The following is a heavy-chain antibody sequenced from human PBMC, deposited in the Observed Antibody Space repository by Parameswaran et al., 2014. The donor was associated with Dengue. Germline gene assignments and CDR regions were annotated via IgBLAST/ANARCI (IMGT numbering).Heavy chain of an antibody. CDR3: AGSWNYKDYWFDP. CDR2: IYYSGST. V-gene: IGHV4-59*01. Sequence: WIRQPPGKGLEWIGYIYYSGSTNYNPSLKSRVTISVDTSKNQFSLKLSSVTAADTAVYYCAGSWNYKDYWFDPWGQGTLVTVSS. J-gene: IGHJ5*02. D-gene: IGHD1-7*01.